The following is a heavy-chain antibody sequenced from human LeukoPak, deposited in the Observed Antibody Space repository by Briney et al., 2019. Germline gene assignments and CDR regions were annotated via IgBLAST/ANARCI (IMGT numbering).Heavy chain of an antibody. CDR1: GYTFTSYG. V-gene: IGHV1-18*01. CDR2: INAYNGNT. Sequence: SVKVSCKASGYTFTSYGISWVRQAPGQGLEWMGWINAYNGNTNYAQKLQGRVTMTTDTSTSTAYMELRSLRSDDTAVYYCARDLSYYYDSSGYTAELWFDYWGQGTLVTVSS. D-gene: IGHD3-22*01. CDR3: ARDLSYYYDSSGYTAELWFDY. J-gene: IGHJ4*02.